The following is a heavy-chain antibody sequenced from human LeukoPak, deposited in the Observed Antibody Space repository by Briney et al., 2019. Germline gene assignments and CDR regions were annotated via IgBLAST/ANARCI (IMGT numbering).Heavy chain of an antibody. CDR2: ISSSTI. V-gene: IGHV3-48*02. CDR3: ASGVIVVVPAAKDSFDY. D-gene: IGHD2-2*01. CDR1: GFTFSSYS. J-gene: IGHJ4*02. Sequence: AGGSLRLSCAASGFTFSSYSMNWVRQAPGKGLEWVSYISSSTIYHADSVKGRFTISRDNAKNSLYLQMNSLRDEDTAVYYCASGVIVVVPAAKDSFDYWGQGTLVTVSS.